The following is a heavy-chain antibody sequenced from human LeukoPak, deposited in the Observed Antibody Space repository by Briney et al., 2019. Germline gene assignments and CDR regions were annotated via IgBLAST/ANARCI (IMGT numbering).Heavy chain of an antibody. Sequence: SETLSLTCTVSGGSISNTSYYWGWIRQPPVKGLEWIGSIYYSGTTYYNPSLKSRVTISVDTSKNQFSLKLSSVTAADTAFYYCAREMLNGSGYFDYWGQGTLVTVSS. V-gene: IGHV4-39*07. CDR2: IYYSGTT. CDR3: AREMLNGSGYFDY. CDR1: GGSISNTSYY. D-gene: IGHD3-3*01. J-gene: IGHJ4*02.